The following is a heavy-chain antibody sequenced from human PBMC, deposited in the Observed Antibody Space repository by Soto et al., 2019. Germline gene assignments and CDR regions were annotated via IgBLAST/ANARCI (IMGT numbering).Heavy chain of an antibody. J-gene: IGHJ5*02. Sequence: PSETLSLTCTVSGGSISSYYWSWIRQPPGKGLEWIGYIYYSGSTNYNPSLKSRVTISVDTSKNQFTLKLSSVTAADTAFFFCARETYGDYVGYFDPWGQGTLVTVSS. CDR2: IYYSGST. D-gene: IGHD4-17*01. CDR1: GGSISSYY. V-gene: IGHV4-59*12. CDR3: ARETYGDYVGYFDP.